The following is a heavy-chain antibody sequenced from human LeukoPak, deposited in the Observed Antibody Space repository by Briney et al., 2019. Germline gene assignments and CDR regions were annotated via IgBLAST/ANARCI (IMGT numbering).Heavy chain of an antibody. J-gene: IGHJ5*02. CDR1: GGSISGDH. V-gene: IGHV4-39*01. CDR3: ARGSSSWYNWFDP. D-gene: IGHD6-13*01. Sequence: SETLSLTCTVSGGSISGDHWNWIRQPPGKGLEWIGSIYYSGSTYYNPSLKSRVTISVDTSKNQFSLKLSSVTAADTAVYYCARGSSSWYNWFDPWGQGTLVTVSS. CDR2: IYYSGST.